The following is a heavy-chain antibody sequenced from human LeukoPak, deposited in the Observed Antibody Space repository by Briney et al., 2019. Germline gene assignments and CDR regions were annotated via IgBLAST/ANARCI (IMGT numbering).Heavy chain of an antibody. Sequence: SETLSLTCTVSGGSISSFYWSWIRQPPGKGLEWIGYIYYSGNTKYNPSLKSRVTISVDTPKNQFSLKLSSVTAADTAVYYCARDYGGKFDYWGQGTLVTVSS. V-gene: IGHV4-59*01. CDR2: IYYSGNT. D-gene: IGHD4-23*01. J-gene: IGHJ4*02. CDR3: ARDYGGKFDY. CDR1: GGSISSFY.